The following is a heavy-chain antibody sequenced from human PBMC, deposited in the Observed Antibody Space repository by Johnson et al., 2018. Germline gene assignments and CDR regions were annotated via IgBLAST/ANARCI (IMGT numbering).Heavy chain of an antibody. J-gene: IGHJ3*02. CDR2: ISWNSGSI. V-gene: IGHV3-9*01. Sequence: EVQLLETGGGLVQPGRSLRLSCAASGFTFDDYAMHWVRQAPGKGLEWVSGISWNSGSIGYADSVKGRFTISRDNPKNSLYLQVNSLRAEDTALSYCAKDLGSDYDDAFDIWGQGTMVTVSS. D-gene: IGHD1-26*01. CDR1: GFTFDDYA. CDR3: AKDLGSDYDDAFDI.